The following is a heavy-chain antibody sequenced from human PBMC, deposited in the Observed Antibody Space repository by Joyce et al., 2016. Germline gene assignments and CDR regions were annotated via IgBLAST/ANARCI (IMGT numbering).Heavy chain of an antibody. J-gene: IGHJ4*02. CDR1: GGSVTSDGYY. CDR3: ARGTGHYTKAHFDY. D-gene: IGHD3/OR15-3a*01. V-gene: IGHV4-61*08. Sequence: QVQLQESGPGLVQPSETLSLTCNVSGGSVTSDGYYWSWFRQPPGKELEWIGFVWSSGNTHQHPSLRRPVTISVVPPKNQFSLTLRSVTAADTAVYYCARGTGHYTKAHFDYWGQGILVTVSS. CDR2: VWSSGNT.